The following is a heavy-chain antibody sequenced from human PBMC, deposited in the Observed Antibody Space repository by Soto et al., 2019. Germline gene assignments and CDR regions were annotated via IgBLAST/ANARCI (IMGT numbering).Heavy chain of an antibody. Sequence: LRLSCEASGFTFNTYSMHWVRQPPGKGLEWLAAIWYDGTQKYYADSVKGRFIISGDNSKKTLYLEMNSLRAEDTAVYYCARAGGTTVTGLWHFDSWGQGTLVTVS. D-gene: IGHD4-17*01. V-gene: IGHV3-33*01. CDR1: GFTFNTYS. CDR2: IWYDGTQK. CDR3: ARAGGTTVTGLWHFDS. J-gene: IGHJ4*02.